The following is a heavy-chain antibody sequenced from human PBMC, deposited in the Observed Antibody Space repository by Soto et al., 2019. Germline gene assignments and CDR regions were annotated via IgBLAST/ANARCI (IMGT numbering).Heavy chain of an antibody. CDR3: AKAGLPGRDWFDP. Sequence: GGSLRLSCAASGFTFDDYAMHWVRQAPGKGLEWVSGISWNSGSIGYADSVKGRFTISRDNAKNSLYLQMNSLRAEDTALYYCAKAGLPGRDWFDPWGQGTLVTVSS. D-gene: IGHD4-17*01. J-gene: IGHJ5*02. V-gene: IGHV3-9*01. CDR1: GFTFDDYA. CDR2: ISWNSGSI.